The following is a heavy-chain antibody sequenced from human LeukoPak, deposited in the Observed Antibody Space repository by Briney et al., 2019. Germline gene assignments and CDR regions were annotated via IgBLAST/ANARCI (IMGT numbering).Heavy chain of an antibody. CDR2: IGGNGDTS. CDR1: GFTFYNYA. CDR3: AARHEYRFSY. J-gene: IGHJ4*02. Sequence: PGGSLRLSCVASGFTFYNYAMHWVRQAPGKGLEYVSAIGGNGDTSYYADSVKGRFTISRDNSKNTVYLQLGSLRTEDMAVYYFAARHEYRFSYWGQGTLVNGSS. D-gene: IGHD4-11*01. V-gene: IGHV3-64*02.